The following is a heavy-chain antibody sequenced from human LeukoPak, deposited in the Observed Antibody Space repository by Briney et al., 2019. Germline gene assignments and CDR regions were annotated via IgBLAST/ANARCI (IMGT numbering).Heavy chain of an antibody. CDR3: ARESPYYYDSSDAFDI. V-gene: IGHV3-7*03. CDR1: RFTLSTYW. D-gene: IGHD3-22*01. Sequence: GGSLRLSCAASRFTLSTYWMSWVRQAPGKGLEWVASIKHDGSEKYYVDSVKGRFTISRDNAKNSLYLQMNSLRAEDTAVYYCARESPYYYDSSDAFDIWGQGTMVTVSS. CDR2: IKHDGSEK. J-gene: IGHJ3*02.